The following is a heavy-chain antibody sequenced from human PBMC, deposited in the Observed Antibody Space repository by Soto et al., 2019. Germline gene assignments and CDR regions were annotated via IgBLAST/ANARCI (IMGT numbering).Heavy chain of an antibody. J-gene: IGHJ3*02. D-gene: IGHD2-2*03. Sequence: QVQLVQSGAEVKKPGASVKVSCKASGYTFTSYAMHWVRQAPGQRLEWMGWINAGNGNTKYSQKFQGRVTITRDTSASTAYMELSSLRSEDTAVYYCASMDIVVVPAAAHVAFDIWGQGTMLTVSS. CDR1: GYTFTSYA. CDR3: ASMDIVVVPAAAHVAFDI. CDR2: INAGNGNT. V-gene: IGHV1-3*01.